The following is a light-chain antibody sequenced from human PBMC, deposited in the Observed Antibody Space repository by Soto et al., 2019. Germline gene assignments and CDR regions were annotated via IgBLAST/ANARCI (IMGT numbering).Light chain of an antibody. CDR2: GAS. J-gene: IGKJ4*01. V-gene: IGKV3-15*01. Sequence: EIVMTQSPATLAVSPGERATLSCRASENVYGNVAWYQQKPGQAPSLLISGASTGATGIPPRFSGSGSGTDFTLTVNSLQSEDIAVYYCQQYHNWPVTFGGGTKVDIK. CDR1: ENVYGN. CDR3: QQYHNWPVT.